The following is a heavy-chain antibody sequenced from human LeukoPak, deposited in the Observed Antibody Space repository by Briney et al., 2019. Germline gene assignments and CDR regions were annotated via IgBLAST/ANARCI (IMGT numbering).Heavy chain of an antibody. D-gene: IGHD3-10*01. J-gene: IGHJ4*02. CDR3: ARELSGNYGY. CDR1: GGSISSYY. V-gene: IGHV4-59*01. Sequence: SETLSLTCTVSGGSISSYYWSWVRQPPGKGLEWIGYIYCTGDTEYNPSLKSRVTMTVDTSKNQFSLKLQSVTAADTAVYYCARELSGNYGYWGQGILVTVSS. CDR2: IYCTGDT.